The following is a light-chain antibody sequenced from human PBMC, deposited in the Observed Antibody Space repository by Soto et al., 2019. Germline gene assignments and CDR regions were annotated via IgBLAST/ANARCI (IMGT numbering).Light chain of an antibody. V-gene: IGKV1-12*01. J-gene: IGKJ1*01. CDR3: QQSYSTPRT. CDR2: TAS. Sequence: DIQMTQSPSSVSASVGDRVTITCRASQDINKWLAWYQQKPGLAPNLVIYTASRLHGGGPSRFSGSASGTDFTLTISSLQPEDVATYYCQQSYSTPRTFGQGTKLDIK. CDR1: QDINKW.